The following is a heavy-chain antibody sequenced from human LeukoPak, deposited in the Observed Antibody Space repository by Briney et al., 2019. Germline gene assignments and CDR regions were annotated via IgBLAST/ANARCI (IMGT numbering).Heavy chain of an antibody. D-gene: IGHD3-22*01. J-gene: IGHJ3*02. CDR2: IYSSGST. CDR3: AISSEGSSWYYAFDI. Sequence: SETLSLTCTVSDGSISSDYWSWIRQPPGKGLEWIGYIYSSGSTNSNPSLKSRVTLSVDTSKNQFSLKLRSVTAADTAVYYCAISSEGSSWYYAFDIWGQRTMVTVSS. V-gene: IGHV4-59*01. CDR1: DGSISSDY.